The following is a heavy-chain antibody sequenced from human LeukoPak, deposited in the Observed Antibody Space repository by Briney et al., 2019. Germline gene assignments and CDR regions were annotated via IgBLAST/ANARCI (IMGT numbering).Heavy chain of an antibody. J-gene: IGHJ4*02. CDR1: GFTFRNYA. CDR2: ISGAGGTT. D-gene: IGHD6-13*01. Sequence: GGYLRLSCAASGFTFRNYAMSWVRQAPGKGLKWVSTISGAGGTTYSADPVKGRFTISRDNSKNTLYLQMTRLRAEDTALYFCAKDPSYIAAAGTFDYWGQGTLVTVSS. V-gene: IGHV3-23*01. CDR3: AKDPSYIAAAGTFDY.